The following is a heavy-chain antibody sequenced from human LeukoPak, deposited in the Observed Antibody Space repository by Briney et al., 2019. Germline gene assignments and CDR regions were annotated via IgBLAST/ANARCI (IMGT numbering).Heavy chain of an antibody. CDR1: GFTFSGSS. D-gene: IGHD3-9*01. Sequence: PGGSLRLSCAASGFTFSGSSMHWVRQASGKGLEWVGRVRNKANNYATAYAASMKGRFTISRDDSKNTAYLQMNSLRAEDTAVYYCASGLRYFDWLSQCRYWGQGTLVTVSS. CDR3: ASGLRYFDWLSQCRY. CDR2: VRNKANNYAT. V-gene: IGHV3-73*01. J-gene: IGHJ4*02.